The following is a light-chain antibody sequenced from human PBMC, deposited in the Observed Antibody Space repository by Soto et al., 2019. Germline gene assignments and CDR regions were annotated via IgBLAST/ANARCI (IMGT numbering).Light chain of an antibody. Sequence: ETVLTQSPVTLSLSPGERGTLFCRASQSVSSYLAWYQQKPGQAPRLLIYDASNRASGIPARFSGSGSGTDFTLTISSLEPEDFAFYYCQQRSNWPPTFGGGTRVEIK. V-gene: IGKV3-11*01. CDR2: DAS. CDR3: QQRSNWPPT. J-gene: IGKJ4*01. CDR1: QSVSSY.